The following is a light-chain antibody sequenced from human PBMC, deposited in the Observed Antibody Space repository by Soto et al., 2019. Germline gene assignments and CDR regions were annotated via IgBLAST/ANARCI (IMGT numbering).Light chain of an antibody. CDR3: QQLFTYPPT. Sequence: IQLTQSPSSLSASMGDRVTITCRASQGIINYLAWYQQKRGKAPKLLIYGATTLQGGVPSRFSGSGSGTDFTLTVSSLQPEDLATYYCQQLFTYPPTFVPGTKVDIK. CDR1: QGIINY. J-gene: IGKJ3*01. CDR2: GAT. V-gene: IGKV1-9*01.